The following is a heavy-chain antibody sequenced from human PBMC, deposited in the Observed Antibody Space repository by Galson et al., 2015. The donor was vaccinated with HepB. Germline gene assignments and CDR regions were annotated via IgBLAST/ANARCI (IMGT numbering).Heavy chain of an antibody. J-gene: IGHJ4*02. CDR3: TRRARDSSGWYYFDY. V-gene: IGHV3-53*01. CDR2: IYSGGST. Sequence: SLRLSCAASGFTVSSNYMSWVRQAPGKGLEWVSVIYSGGSTYYADSVKGRFTISRDNSKNTLYLQMNSLRAEDTAVYYCTRRARDSSGWYYFDYWGQGTLVTVSS. CDR1: GFTVSSNY. D-gene: IGHD6-19*01.